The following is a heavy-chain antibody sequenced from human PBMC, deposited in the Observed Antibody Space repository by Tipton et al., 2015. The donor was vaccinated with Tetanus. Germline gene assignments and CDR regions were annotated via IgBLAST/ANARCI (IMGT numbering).Heavy chain of an antibody. CDR2: IYYSGSA. Sequence: TLSLTCTVSGGSISSFYWSWIRQPPGKGLEWIGYIYYSGSAKYNPSLKSRVTISEDTSKNQFSLKLSSVTAADTAVYYCARDRGLTTSGGIGMEVWGQGTTVTVAS. CDR3: ARDRGLTTSGGIGMEV. CDR1: GGSISSFY. D-gene: IGHD3-22*01. V-gene: IGHV4-59*01. J-gene: IGHJ6*02.